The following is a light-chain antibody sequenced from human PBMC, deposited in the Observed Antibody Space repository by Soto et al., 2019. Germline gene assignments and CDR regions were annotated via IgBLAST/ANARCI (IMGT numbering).Light chain of an antibody. J-gene: IGKJ1*01. CDR1: PSVTNF. CDR2: GAS. Sequence: EIVLTQSPATLSLSPGERATLSCRASPSVTNFLAWYQQKPGQAPRLLIYGASNRATGIPDRFSGSGSGTDFILTISRLENEDFAVYYCQQYDSSTRTFGQGTKVDIK. CDR3: QQYDSSTRT. V-gene: IGKV3-20*01.